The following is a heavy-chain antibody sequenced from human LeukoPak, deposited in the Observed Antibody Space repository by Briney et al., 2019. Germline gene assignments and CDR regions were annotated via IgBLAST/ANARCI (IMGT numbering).Heavy chain of an antibody. CDR1: GYTFTSYA. J-gene: IGHJ4*02. V-gene: IGHV1-3*01. CDR2: INAGNGNT. CDR3: VRGQNTPMVRGVIFDY. D-gene: IGHD3-10*01. Sequence: ASVKVSCKASGYTFTSYAMHWVRQAPGQRLEWMGWINAGNGNTKYSQKFQGRVTITRDTSASTAYMELSSLRSEDTAVYYCVRGQNTPMVRGVIFDYWGQGTLVTVSS.